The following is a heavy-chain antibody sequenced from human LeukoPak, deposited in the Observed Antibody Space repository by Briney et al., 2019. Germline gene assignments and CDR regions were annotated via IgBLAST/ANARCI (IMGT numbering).Heavy chain of an antibody. CDR1: GGSISSGDYY. J-gene: IGHJ3*02. D-gene: IGHD2-21*02. Sequence: SETLSLTCTVSGGSISSGDYYWSWIRQPPGKGLEWIGYIYYSGITYYNPSLKSRVTISVDTSKNQFSLKLSSVTAADTAVYYCARGVTAIWGGFDIWGQGTMVTVSS. V-gene: IGHV4-30-4*01. CDR2: IYYSGIT. CDR3: ARGVTAIWGGFDI.